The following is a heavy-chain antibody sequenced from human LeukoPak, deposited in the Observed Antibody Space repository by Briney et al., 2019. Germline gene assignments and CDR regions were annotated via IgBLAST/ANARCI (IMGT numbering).Heavy chain of an antibody. CDR1: GGSFRSYY. V-gene: IGHV4-34*01. Sequence: PSETLSLTCAVYGGSFRSYYWNWIRQPPGKGLEWIGEINHSGSTNYNPSLKSRVTISLDTSRNQFSLKLNSVTAADTAVYYCAKSNGYGLIDIWGQGTMVTVSS. J-gene: IGHJ3*02. CDR3: AKSNGYGLIDI. CDR2: INHSGST. D-gene: IGHD3-22*01.